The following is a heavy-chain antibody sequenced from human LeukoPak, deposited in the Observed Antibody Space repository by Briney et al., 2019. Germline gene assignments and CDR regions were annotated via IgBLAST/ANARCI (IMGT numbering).Heavy chain of an antibody. V-gene: IGHV4-34*01. D-gene: IGHD1-26*01. CDR2: INHSGST. CDR1: WGCFIGYY. CDR3: ARGVLGVGPTDPGRGWNY. Sequence: SETMSLTCAVYWGCFIGYYGSWIRQPPGKGLEWIGEINHSGSTNYNPSLKSRVTISADTSKNQFSLKLSSVTAADTAVYYCARGVLGVGPTDPGRGWNYWGQGTLVTVSS. J-gene: IGHJ4*02.